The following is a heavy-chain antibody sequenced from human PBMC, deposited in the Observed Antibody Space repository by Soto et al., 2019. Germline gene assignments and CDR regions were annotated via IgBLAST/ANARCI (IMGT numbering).Heavy chain of an antibody. CDR1: GFTFSSYS. CDR2: ISSSSSYI. V-gene: IGHV3-21*01. Sequence: GGSLRLSCAASGFTFSSYSMNWVRQAPGKGLEWVSSISSSSSYIYYADSVKGRFTISRDNAKNSLYLQMNSLRAEDTAVYYCARGRVVPAYRIDYWGQGTLVTVSS. D-gene: IGHD2-2*01. CDR3: ARGRVVPAYRIDY. J-gene: IGHJ4*02.